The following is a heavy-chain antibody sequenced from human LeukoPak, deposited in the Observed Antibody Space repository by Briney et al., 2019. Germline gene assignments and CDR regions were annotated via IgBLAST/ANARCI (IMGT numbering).Heavy chain of an antibody. Sequence: GGSLRLSCAASGFTFSSYAMSWVRQAPGKGLEWVSAISGSGGSTYYADSVKGRFTISRDNSKNTLYLQMNSLRAEDTAVYYCAKRGLASLYYSYGMDVWAQGPTVTVSS. CDR1: GFTFSSYA. V-gene: IGHV3-23*01. D-gene: IGHD6-19*01. J-gene: IGHJ6*02. CDR3: AKRGLASLYYSYGMDV. CDR2: ISGSGGST.